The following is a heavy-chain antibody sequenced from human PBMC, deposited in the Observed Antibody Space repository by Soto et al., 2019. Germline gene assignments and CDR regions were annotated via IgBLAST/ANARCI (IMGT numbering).Heavy chain of an antibody. Sequence: SETLSLTCTVYGGSLSGYYWSWIRQPPGKGLEWIGEIYYSGNTNYNPSLKSRVTISVDTSKNQFSLNLSSVTAADTAVYYCARVNLVCSGGKWYYTYLWFDPWGQGTPVTVSS. CDR2: IYYSGNT. V-gene: IGHV4-34*01. CDR3: ARVNLVCSGGKWYYTYLWFDP. J-gene: IGHJ5*02. CDR1: GGSLSGYY. D-gene: IGHD2-15*01.